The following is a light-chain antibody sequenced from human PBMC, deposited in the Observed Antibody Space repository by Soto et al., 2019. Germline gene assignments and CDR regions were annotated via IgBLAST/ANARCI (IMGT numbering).Light chain of an antibody. CDR3: QQYNYWPPLT. J-gene: IGKJ4*01. Sequence: IVMTQSPATLSVSPGERATLSCRASQSVSSNLAWYQQKPGQAPRLLIYGASTRATGIPARFSGSGSGTEFTLTVSSLESEDIAVYYCQQYNYWPPLTFGAGTKVYIK. CDR1: QSVSSN. CDR2: GAS. V-gene: IGKV3D-15*01.